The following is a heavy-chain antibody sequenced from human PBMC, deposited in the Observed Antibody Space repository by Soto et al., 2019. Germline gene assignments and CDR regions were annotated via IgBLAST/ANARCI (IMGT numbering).Heavy chain of an antibody. Sequence: QVRLQESGPGLVKPSQTLSLTCTVSGGSISSGEYYWSWIRQPPGKVLEWIGYIYHSGTTHYNPSHKSRVSISLDTSKNQFSLKLSSVTAADTAVYYCARTYSFDYGDYVGGDYGMDVWGQGNTVSVSS. J-gene: IGHJ6*02. CDR1: GGSISSGEYY. D-gene: IGHD4-17*01. V-gene: IGHV4-30-4*01. CDR3: ARTYSFDYGDYVGGDYGMDV. CDR2: IYHSGTT.